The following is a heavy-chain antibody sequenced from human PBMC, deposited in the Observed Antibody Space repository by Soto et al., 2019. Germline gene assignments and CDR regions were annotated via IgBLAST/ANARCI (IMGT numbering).Heavy chain of an antibody. CDR2: ISAYNGNT. Sequence: GASVKVSCKASGYTFTSYGISWVRQAPGQGLEWMGWISAYNGNTNYAQKLQGRVTMTTDTSTSTAYMELRSLRSDDTAVYYCARAPKQWLVLYYFDYWGQGTLVTVSS. CDR1: GYTFTSYG. D-gene: IGHD6-19*01. J-gene: IGHJ4*02. CDR3: ARAPKQWLVLYYFDY. V-gene: IGHV1-18*01.